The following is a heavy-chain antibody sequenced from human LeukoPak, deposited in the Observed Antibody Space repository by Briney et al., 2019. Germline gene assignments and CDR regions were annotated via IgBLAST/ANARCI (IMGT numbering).Heavy chain of an antibody. CDR3: ARRAGYSSSFRIGWFDP. D-gene: IGHD6-6*01. J-gene: IGHJ5*02. Sequence: SETLSLTCAVSGGSFSGYYWSWIRQPPGKGLEWIGEINHSGSTNYNPSLKSRVTISVDTSKNQFSLKLSSVTAADTAVYYCARRAGYSSSFRIGWFDPWGQGTLVTVSS. V-gene: IGHV4-34*01. CDR2: INHSGST. CDR1: GGSFSGYY.